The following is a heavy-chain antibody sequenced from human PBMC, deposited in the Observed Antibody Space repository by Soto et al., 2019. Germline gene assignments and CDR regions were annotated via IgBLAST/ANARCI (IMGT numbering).Heavy chain of an antibody. J-gene: IGHJ4*02. CDR3: AKARDFWSGYYPVDY. CDR2: ISYDGSNK. Sequence: QVQLVASGGGVVQPGRSLRLSCAASGFTFSSYGMHWVRQAPGKGLEWVAVISYDGSNKYYADSVKGRFTISRDNSKNTLYLQMNSLRAEDTAVYYCAKARDFWSGYYPVDYWGQGTLVTVSS. CDR1: GFTFSSYG. D-gene: IGHD3-3*01. V-gene: IGHV3-30*18.